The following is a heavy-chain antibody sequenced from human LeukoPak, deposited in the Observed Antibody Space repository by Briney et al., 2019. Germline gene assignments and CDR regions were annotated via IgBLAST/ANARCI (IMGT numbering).Heavy chain of an antibody. V-gene: IGHV1-2*02. CDR3: ARDMGEAGTTLLYFDC. Sequence: GASVKVSCKASGYTFTGYYMHWVRQAPGQGLEWMGWINPNSGGTNYAQKFQGRVTMTRDTSISTAYMELSRLRSDDTAVYYCARDMGEAGTTLLYFDCWGQGTLVTVSP. CDR2: INPNSGGT. D-gene: IGHD1-7*01. J-gene: IGHJ4*02. CDR1: GYTFTGYY.